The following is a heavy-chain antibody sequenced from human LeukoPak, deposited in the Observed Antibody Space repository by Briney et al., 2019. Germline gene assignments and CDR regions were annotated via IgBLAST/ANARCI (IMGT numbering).Heavy chain of an antibody. Sequence: GGSLRLSCAASGFIFSSYAMHWVRQAPGKGLEYVSAISSNGGSTYYANSVKGRFTISRDNSKNTLHLQMGSLRAEDMAVYYCARDNYGDYVGAFDIWGQGTMVTVSS. CDR2: ISSNGGST. V-gene: IGHV3-64*01. CDR3: ARDNYGDYVGAFDI. J-gene: IGHJ3*02. D-gene: IGHD4-17*01. CDR1: GFIFSSYA.